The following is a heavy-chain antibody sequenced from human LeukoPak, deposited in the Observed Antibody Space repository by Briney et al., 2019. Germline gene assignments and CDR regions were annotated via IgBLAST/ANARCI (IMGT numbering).Heavy chain of an antibody. CDR3: ARGIYCSSTSCYLGSWFDP. Sequence: GGSLRLSCAASGFTFSSYAMPWVRQAPGKGLEWVAVISYDGSNKYYADSVKGRFTISRDNSKNTLYLQMNSLRAEDTAVYYCARGIYCSSTSCYLGSWFDPWGQGTLVTVSS. CDR1: GFTFSSYA. V-gene: IGHV3-30-3*01. D-gene: IGHD2-2*01. CDR2: ISYDGSNK. J-gene: IGHJ5*02.